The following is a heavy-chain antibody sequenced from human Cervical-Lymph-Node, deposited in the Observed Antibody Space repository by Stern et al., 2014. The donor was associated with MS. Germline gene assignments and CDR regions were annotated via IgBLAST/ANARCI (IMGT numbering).Heavy chain of an antibody. CDR1: GVSITSSSFY. CDR2: IYVRGHP. V-gene: IGHV4-61*02. D-gene: IGHD3-22*01. CDR3: ARQAGYYDNSAYYNY. J-gene: IGHJ4*02. Sequence: LQLQESGPGLVKPSQTLSLTCTVSGVSITSSSFYWTWIRQPAGKGLEWIGRIYVRGHPDYNPSLKGRVTMSLDASKNQFSLELTSVTADDTAVYYCARQAGYYDNSAYYNYWGQGTLVTVSS.